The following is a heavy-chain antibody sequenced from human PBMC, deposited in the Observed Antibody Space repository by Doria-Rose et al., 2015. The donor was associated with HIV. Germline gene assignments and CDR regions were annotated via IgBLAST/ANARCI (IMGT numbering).Heavy chain of an antibody. V-gene: IGHV2-26*01. Sequence: SGPVLVKPTETLTLTCTVSGVSLSSPGMGVSWIRQPPGKALEWLANIFSDDERSYKTSLKSRLTISRGTPKSQVVITMTDMDPVDTATYYCARIKSSRWYHKYYFDFWDQGTLVIVSA. D-gene: IGHD6-13*01. CDR3: ARIKSSRWYHKYYFDF. J-gene: IGHJ4*02. CDR1: GVSLSSPGMG. CDR2: IFSDDER.